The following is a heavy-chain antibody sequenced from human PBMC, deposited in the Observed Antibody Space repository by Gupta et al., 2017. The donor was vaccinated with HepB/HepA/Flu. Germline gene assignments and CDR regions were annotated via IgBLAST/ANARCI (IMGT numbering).Heavy chain of an antibody. D-gene: IGHD3-16*02. CDR2: IWYDGSNK. CDR3: ARGGPQDDDGWVSYRYYFDY. J-gene: IGHJ4*02. V-gene: IGHV3-33*01. Sequence: QVQLVESGGGVVQPGRSLRLSCAASGFTFSSYGMHWVRQAPGKGLEWVAVIWYDGSNKYYADSVKGRFTSSRDNSKNTLYLQRNSMRAEETAVYYCARGGPQDDDGWVSYRYYFDYWGQGTLVTVSS. CDR1: GFTFSSYG.